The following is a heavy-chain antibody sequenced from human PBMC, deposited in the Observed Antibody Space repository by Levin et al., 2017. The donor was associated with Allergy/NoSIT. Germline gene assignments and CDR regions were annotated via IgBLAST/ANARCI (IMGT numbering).Heavy chain of an antibody. CDR2: ISSSSSYI. V-gene: IGHV3-21*01. Sequence: GGSLRLSCAASGFTFSSYSMNWVRQAPGKGLEWVSSISSSSSYIYYADSVKGRFTISRDNAKNSLYLQMNSLRAEDTAVYYCAREWESYSNPPSYYDYGMDVWGQGTTVTVSS. J-gene: IGHJ6*02. CDR1: GFTFSSYS. CDR3: AREWESYSNPPSYYDYGMDV. D-gene: IGHD4-11*01.